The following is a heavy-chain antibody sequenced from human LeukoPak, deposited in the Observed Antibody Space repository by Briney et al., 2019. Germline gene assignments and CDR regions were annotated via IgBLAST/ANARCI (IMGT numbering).Heavy chain of an antibody. J-gene: IGHJ6*03. CDR2: ISGSGGST. CDR3: ASHIPVSYYYMDV. V-gene: IGHV3-23*01. CDR1: GFTFSSYW. Sequence: GGSLRLSYAASGFTFSSYWMHWVRQAPGKGLEWVSAISGSGGSTYYADSVKGRFTISRDNSKNTLYLQMNSLRAEDTAVYYCASHIPVSYYYMDVWGKGTTVTVSS. D-gene: IGHD1-14*01.